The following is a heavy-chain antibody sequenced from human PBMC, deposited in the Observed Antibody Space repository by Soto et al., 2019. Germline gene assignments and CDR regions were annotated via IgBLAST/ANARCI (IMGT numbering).Heavy chain of an antibody. Sequence: ASETLSHTCAVYGGSFSGYYWSWIRQPPGKGLEWIGEINHSGGTNYNPSLKSRVTISVDTSKNQFSLKLNSVTAADTAVYYCARGESVVVVAATGNYYYYYLDVWGKGTTVTVSS. CDR1: GGSFSGYY. CDR2: INHSGGT. CDR3: ARGESVVVVAATGNYYYYYLDV. D-gene: IGHD2-15*01. V-gene: IGHV4-34*01. J-gene: IGHJ6*03.